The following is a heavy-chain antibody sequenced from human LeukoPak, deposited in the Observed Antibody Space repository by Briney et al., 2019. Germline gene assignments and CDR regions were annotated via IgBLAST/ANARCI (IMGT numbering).Heavy chain of an antibody. CDR3: ATHYYDSSGYYTDAFDI. CDR1: GGSISSYY. J-gene: IGHJ3*02. Sequence: SETLSLTCTVSGGSISSYYWCWIRQPPGKGLEWIGYIYYSGSTNYNPSLKSRVTISVDTSKNQFSLKLSSVTAADTAVYYCATHYYDSSGYYTDAFDIWGQGTMVTVSS. D-gene: IGHD3-22*01. CDR2: IYYSGST. V-gene: IGHV4-59*08.